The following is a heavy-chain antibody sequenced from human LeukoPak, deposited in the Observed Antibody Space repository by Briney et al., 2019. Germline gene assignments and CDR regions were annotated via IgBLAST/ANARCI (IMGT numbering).Heavy chain of an antibody. CDR1: GFTFSDPD. CDR2: IRNKANNYNT. D-gene: IGHD1-26*01. CDR3: TRLVGANF. J-gene: IGHJ4*02. V-gene: IGHV3-72*01. Sequence: GGSLRLSCAASGFTFSDPDTDWVRQAPGKGLEWVGRIRNKANNYNTEYAASVRGRFTISRDDSKNSVYLQMNSLRIEDTAVYYCTRLVGANFWGQGTLVTVSS.